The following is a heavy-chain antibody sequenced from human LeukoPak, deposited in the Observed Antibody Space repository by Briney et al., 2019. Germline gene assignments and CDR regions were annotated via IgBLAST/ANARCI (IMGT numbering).Heavy chain of an antibody. J-gene: IGHJ4*02. D-gene: IGHD6-19*01. V-gene: IGHV3-30*04. CDR1: GFTFSSYA. Sequence: GGSLRLSCAAFGFTFSSYAMHWVRQAPGKGLEGVAVISYDGSNKYYADSVKGRFTISRDNSKNTLYLQMNSLRAEDTAVYYCARVAVAEFYYFDYWGQGTLVTVSS. CDR3: ARVAVAEFYYFDY. CDR2: ISYDGSNK.